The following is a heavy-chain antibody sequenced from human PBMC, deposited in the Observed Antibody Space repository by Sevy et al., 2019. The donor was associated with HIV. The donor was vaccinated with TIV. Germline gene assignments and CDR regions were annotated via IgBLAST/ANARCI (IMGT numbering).Heavy chain of an antibody. CDR2: INEDGSVI. Sequence: GGSLRLSCTASEFTLSDYYMSWFRQAPGKGLEWVANINEDGSVIYYVDSVKGRFTISRDNAKNSLYLQMNSLTAEDTAVYYCSRAEDYWGQGTLVTVSS. CDR3: SRAEDY. V-gene: IGHV3-7*04. CDR1: EFTLSDYY. J-gene: IGHJ4*02.